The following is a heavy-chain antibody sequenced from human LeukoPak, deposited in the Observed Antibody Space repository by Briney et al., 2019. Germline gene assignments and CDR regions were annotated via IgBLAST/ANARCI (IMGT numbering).Heavy chain of an antibody. Sequence: ASVKVSCKASGYTFTGYYMHWVRQAPGQGLEWMGWISAYNGNTNYAQKLQGRVTMTTDTSTSTAYMELRSLRSDDTAVYYCARDQGLYYMDVWGKGTTVTISS. CDR1: GYTFTGYY. V-gene: IGHV1-18*04. CDR2: ISAYNGNT. CDR3: ARDQGLYYMDV. J-gene: IGHJ6*03.